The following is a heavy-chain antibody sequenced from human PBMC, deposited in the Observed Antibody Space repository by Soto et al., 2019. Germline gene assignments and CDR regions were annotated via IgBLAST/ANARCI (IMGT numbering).Heavy chain of an antibody. J-gene: IGHJ4*02. CDR1: GFVFSDYA. CDR2: ISFDGEDS. D-gene: IGHD5-12*01. CDR3: ARSEHGYNAFDY. Sequence: QVVLVESGGGVVQHGGSLSLSCAASGFVFSDYAMHWLRQAPGKGLEWLTFISFDGEDSYYADSVKGRFAISRDSSKNILYLQMNSLRLEDTAVYYCARSEHGYNAFDYWGRGTLVTVSS. V-gene: IGHV3-30*09.